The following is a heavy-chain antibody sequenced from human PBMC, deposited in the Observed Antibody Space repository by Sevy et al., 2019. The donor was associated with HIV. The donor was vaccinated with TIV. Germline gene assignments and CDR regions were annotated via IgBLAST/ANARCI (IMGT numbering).Heavy chain of an antibody. CDR1: GFTFSDYY. CDR2: ISSSGSTI. D-gene: IGHD6-13*01. CDR3: ARDRSSSWQGRYYYGMDV. J-gene: IGHJ6*02. V-gene: IGHV3-11*01. Sequence: GGSLRLSCAASGFTFSDYYMSWIRQAPGKGLEWVSYISSSGSTIYYADSVKGRFTISRDNAKNSLYLQMNSLRAEDTAVYYCARDRSSSWQGRYYYGMDVWGQGTTVTVSS.